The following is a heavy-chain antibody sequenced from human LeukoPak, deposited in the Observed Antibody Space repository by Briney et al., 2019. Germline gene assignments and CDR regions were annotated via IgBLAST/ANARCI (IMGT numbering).Heavy chain of an antibody. J-gene: IGHJ4*02. CDR3: ARDLGVCSGGTCYPVYDY. Sequence: PGGSLRLSCAASGIIVSRYWMTWVRQAPGKGLEWVADIKEDGSEKHYADSVKGRFTISRDNAENSLYLQMNSLRAEDTAIYYCARDLGVCSGGTCYPVYDYWGQGIPVTVSS. CDR2: IKEDGSEK. V-gene: IGHV3-7*01. D-gene: IGHD2-15*01. CDR1: GIIVSRYW.